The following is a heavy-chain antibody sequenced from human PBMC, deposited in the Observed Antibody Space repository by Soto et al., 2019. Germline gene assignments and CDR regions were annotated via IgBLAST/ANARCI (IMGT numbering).Heavy chain of an antibody. Sequence: QVQLVQSGAEVKKPGASVKVSCKASGYTFISYAMHWVRQAPGQRLEWMGWINVGNGNTKYSQRFQGRVTITRDTSASTAYMELSSLRSEDTAVYYCARARIIATFDYWGQGTLVTVSS. CDR2: INVGNGNT. V-gene: IGHV1-3*01. D-gene: IGHD6-13*01. J-gene: IGHJ4*02. CDR3: ARARIIATFDY. CDR1: GYTFISYA.